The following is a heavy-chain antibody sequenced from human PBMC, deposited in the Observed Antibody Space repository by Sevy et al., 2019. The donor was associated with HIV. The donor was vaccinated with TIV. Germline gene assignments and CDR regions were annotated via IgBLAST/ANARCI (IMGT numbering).Heavy chain of an antibody. CDR3: ARGLNYYDSSGDDRGYDY. CDR1: GYTFTSYD. Sequence: ASVKVSCKASGYTFTSYDINWVRQAPGQGLEWMGWMNPNSGNTGYAQKFQGRVTMTRNTSISTAYMELSSLRSEDTAVYYCARGLNYYDSSGDDRGYDYWGQGTLVTVSS. V-gene: IGHV1-8*01. D-gene: IGHD3-22*01. J-gene: IGHJ4*02. CDR2: MNPNSGNT.